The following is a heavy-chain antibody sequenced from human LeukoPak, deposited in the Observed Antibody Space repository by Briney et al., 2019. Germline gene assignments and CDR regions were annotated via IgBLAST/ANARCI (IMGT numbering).Heavy chain of an antibody. CDR1: GYTFTTYY. J-gene: IGHJ4*02. V-gene: IGHV1-46*01. CDR3: ATSSQNGY. CDR2: LNPSGGST. Sequence: ASVKVSCEASGYTFTTYYIHWVRQAPGQGFEWMGILNPSGGSTSYAQKFQGRVTMTRDTSTSTVYLELRSLRSDDTAVYYCATSSQNGYWGQGTLVTVSS. D-gene: IGHD1-1*01.